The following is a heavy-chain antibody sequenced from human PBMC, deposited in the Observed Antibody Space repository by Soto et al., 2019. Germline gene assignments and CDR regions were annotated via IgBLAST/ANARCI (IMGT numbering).Heavy chain of an antibody. Sequence: GGSLRLSCAASGLTFSSYEMNWVRQAPGKGLEWVSYISSSGSTIYYADSVKGRFTISRDNAKNSLYLQMNSLRAEDTAVYYCVREDTALPYWGQGTLVTVSS. CDR2: ISSSGSTI. V-gene: IGHV3-48*03. CDR1: GLTFSSYE. CDR3: VREDTALPY. D-gene: IGHD5-18*01. J-gene: IGHJ4*02.